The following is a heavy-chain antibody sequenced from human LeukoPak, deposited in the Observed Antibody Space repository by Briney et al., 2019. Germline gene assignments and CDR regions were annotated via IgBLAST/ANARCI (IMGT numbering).Heavy chain of an antibody. Sequence: SETLSLTCAVYGGSFSGYYWSWIRQPPGKGLEWIGEINHSGSTNYNPSLKSRVTISVDTSKNQFSLKLSSVTAADTAVYYCARHKGYCTNGVCHPRFDYWGQGTLVTVSS. V-gene: IGHV4-34*01. CDR1: GGSFSGYY. CDR3: ARHKGYCTNGVCHPRFDY. D-gene: IGHD2-8*01. CDR2: INHSGST. J-gene: IGHJ4*02.